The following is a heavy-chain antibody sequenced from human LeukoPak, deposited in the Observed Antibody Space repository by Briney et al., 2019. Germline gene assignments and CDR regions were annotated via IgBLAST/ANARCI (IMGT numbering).Heavy chain of an antibody. CDR2: ISGSGGST. D-gene: IGHD1-26*01. V-gene: IGHV3-23*01. CDR3: AKGGELLAAFDY. J-gene: IGHJ4*02. Sequence: QTGGSLRLSCAASGFTFSSYAMSWVRQAPGKGLEWVSAISGSGGSTYYADSVKGRFTISRDNSKNTPYLQMNSLRAEDTAVYYCAKGGELLAAFDYWGQGTLVTVSS. CDR1: GFTFSSYA.